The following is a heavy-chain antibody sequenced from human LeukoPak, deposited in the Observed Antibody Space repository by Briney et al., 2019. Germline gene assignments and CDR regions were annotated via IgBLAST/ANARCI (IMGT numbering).Heavy chain of an antibody. J-gene: IGHJ4*02. CDR3: ARTGSRGITMSRVDY. V-gene: IGHV3-21*01. CDR2: ISSSSSYI. D-gene: IGHD3-10*02. Sequence: GGSLRLSCAASGFTFSSYSMNWVRQAPVKGLEWVSSISSSSSYIYYADSVKGRFTISRDNAKNSLYLQMNSLRAEDTAVYYCARTGSRGITMSRVDYWGQGTLVTVSS. CDR1: GFTFSSYS.